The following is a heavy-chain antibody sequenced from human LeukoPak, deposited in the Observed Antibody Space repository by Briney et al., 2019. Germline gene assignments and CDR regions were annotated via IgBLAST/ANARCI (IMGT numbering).Heavy chain of an antibody. CDR1: GFTVSSNY. CDR2: MYSGGST. D-gene: IGHD3-22*01. J-gene: IGHJ4*02. CDR3: AREGYDSSGYFFDY. V-gene: IGHV3-53*01. Sequence: GGSLRLSCAASGFTVSSNYMSWVRQAPGKGLEWVSVMYSGGSTYYADSVKGRFTISRDNSKNTLYLQMNSLRAEDTAVYYCAREGYDSSGYFFDYWGQGTLVTVSS.